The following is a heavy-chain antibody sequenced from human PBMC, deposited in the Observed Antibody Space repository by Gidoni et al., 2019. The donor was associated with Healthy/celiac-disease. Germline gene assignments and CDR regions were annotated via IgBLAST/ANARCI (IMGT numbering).Heavy chain of an antibody. V-gene: IGHV3-30*18. J-gene: IGHJ4*02. Sequence: QVQLVESGGGVFQPGRSLRLSCAASGFTFSSYGMHWVRQAPGKGLEWVAVISYDGSNKYYADSVKGRFTISRDNSKNTLYLQMNSLRAEDTAVYYCAKGRRIRYIAVAPGSWGQGTLVTVSS. CDR3: AKGRRIRYIAVAPGS. CDR2: ISYDGSNK. D-gene: IGHD6-19*01. CDR1: GFTFSSYG.